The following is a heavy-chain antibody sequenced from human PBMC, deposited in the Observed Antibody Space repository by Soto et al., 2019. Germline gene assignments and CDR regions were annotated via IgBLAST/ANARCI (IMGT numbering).Heavy chain of an antibody. V-gene: IGHV5-51*01. CDR1: GYIFTNHW. D-gene: IGHD1-26*01. Sequence: PGESLKISCEGSGYIFTNHWIGWVRQMPGEGLEWMGIIYPGDSDTRYNPSFRGQVTISADKSTSTAYLQWSSLKASDSAMYYCARSQQGWELSYFDYWGQGALVTVSS. CDR3: ARSQQGWELSYFDY. CDR2: IYPGDSDT. J-gene: IGHJ4*02.